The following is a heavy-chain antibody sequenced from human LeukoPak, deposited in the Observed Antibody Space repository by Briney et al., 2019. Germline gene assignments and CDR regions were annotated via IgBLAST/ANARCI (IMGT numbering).Heavy chain of an antibody. V-gene: IGHV1-18*01. CDR2: ISAYNGNT. CDR3: ARGRQYGYGLLNLDAFDI. Sequence: GASVKVSCKASGYTFTSYGISWVRQAPGQGLEWMGWISAYNGNTNYAQKLQGRVTMTTDTSTSTAYMELRSLRSDDTAVYYCARGRQYGYGLLNLDAFDIWGQGTMVTVSS. CDR1: GYTFTSYG. J-gene: IGHJ3*02. D-gene: IGHD5-12*01.